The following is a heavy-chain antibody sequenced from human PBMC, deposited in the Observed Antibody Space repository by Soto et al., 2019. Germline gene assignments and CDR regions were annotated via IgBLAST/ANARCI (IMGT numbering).Heavy chain of an antibody. V-gene: IGHV1-69*13. D-gene: IGHD1-26*01. CDR3: ARPEWDTYYYYGMDV. Sequence: GASVKVSCKASGYTFSSYAISWVRQAPGQGLEWMGGIIPIFGTANYAQKFQGRVTITADESTSTAYMELSSLRSEDTAVYYCARPEWDTYYYYGMDVWGQGTTVTVSS. J-gene: IGHJ6*02. CDR1: GYTFSSYA. CDR2: IIPIFGTA.